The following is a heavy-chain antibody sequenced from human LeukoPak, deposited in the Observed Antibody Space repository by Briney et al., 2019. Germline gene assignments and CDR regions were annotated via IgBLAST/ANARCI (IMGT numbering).Heavy chain of an antibody. J-gene: IGHJ3*02. V-gene: IGHV6-1*01. CDR1: GDSVSSDSVV. Sequence: SQTLSLTCVISGDSVSSDSVVWNWIRQSPSRGLEWLGRTYYRSKWYNDYAVSVKSRITINPDTSKYQFSLQLNSVTPEDTAVYYCARKITGRAFDIWGQGTMVTVSS. CDR2: TYYRSKWYN. D-gene: IGHD1-20*01. CDR3: ARKITGRAFDI.